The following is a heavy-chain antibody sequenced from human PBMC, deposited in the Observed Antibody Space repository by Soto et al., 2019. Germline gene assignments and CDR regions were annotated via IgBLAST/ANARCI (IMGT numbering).Heavy chain of an antibody. CDR1: GFTFSDDY. J-gene: IGHJ4*02. CDR2: SSRSGGTT. V-gene: IGHV3-11*01. D-gene: IGHD2-15*01. CDR3: ARVLVGRGYHFEH. Sequence: GGSLRLSCAASGFTFSDDYMSWIRQVPGKGLEWISYSSRSGGTTYYADSVKGRFTISRDNAKNSLYLQMDSLRAEDTAVYYCARVLVGRGYHFEHWGQGTLVTVSS.